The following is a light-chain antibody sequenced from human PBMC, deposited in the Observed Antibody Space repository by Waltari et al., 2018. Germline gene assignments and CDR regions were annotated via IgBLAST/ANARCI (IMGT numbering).Light chain of an antibody. Sequence: DIQMTQSPSSLHASVGDRVTFTCRASQSIANYLNWYQQKPGKAPKILIYGASSLQSGVPSRFSGSGYGTDFTLTISSLQPEDVATYYCQQSYNTPKTFGQGTKVEIK. V-gene: IGKV1-39*01. CDR2: GAS. CDR3: QQSYNTPKT. CDR1: QSIANY. J-gene: IGKJ1*01.